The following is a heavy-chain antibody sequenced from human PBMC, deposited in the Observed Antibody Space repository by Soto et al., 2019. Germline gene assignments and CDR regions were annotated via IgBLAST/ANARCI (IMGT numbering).Heavy chain of an antibody. CDR1: GGSISSGGYY. Sequence: QVQLQESGPGLVKPSQTLSLTCTVSGGSISSGGYYWSWIRQHPGKGLEWIGYIYYIGSTYYNPSLKRRFSISLDTPKNQFSLELSAGTAADTAVYYCARALRFRRFYGMDVWGQGPTVTVSS. CDR3: ARALRFRRFYGMDV. CDR2: IYYIGST. V-gene: IGHV4-31*03. J-gene: IGHJ6*02. D-gene: IGHD3-3*01.